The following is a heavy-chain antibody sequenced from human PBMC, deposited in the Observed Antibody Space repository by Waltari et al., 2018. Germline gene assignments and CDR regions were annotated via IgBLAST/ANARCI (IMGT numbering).Heavy chain of an antibody. CDR2: AYYRSTWSN. V-gene: IGHV6-1*01. CDR1: VDTVSRTGAA. D-gene: IGHD3-10*01. J-gene: IGHJ3*01. Sequence: QLQLRQSGPGLMKPSQTLSLTCAISVDTVSRTGAAWNWIRQSPLRGLEWLGRAYYRSTWSNDYAVSVKGRITIYPDTSKNQFSLQLNSVTPEDTAVYYCASGRDSAFDVWGQGTLVTVSS. CDR3: ASGRDSAFDV.